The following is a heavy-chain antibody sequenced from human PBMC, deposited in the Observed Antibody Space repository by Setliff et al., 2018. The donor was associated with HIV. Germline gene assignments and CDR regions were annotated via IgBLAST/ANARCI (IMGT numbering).Heavy chain of an antibody. CDR1: GYTFTSYG. V-gene: IGHV1-18*01. CDR3: ARDQIPRIVGATGFDY. J-gene: IGHJ4*02. D-gene: IGHD1-26*01. Sequence: SVKVSCKASGYTFTSYGISWVRQAPGQGLEWMGWISAYNGNTNYAQRLQGRVTMTTDTSTSTAYMELRSLRSDDTAVYYCARDQIPRIVGATGFDYWGQGTLVTVSS. CDR2: ISAYNGNT.